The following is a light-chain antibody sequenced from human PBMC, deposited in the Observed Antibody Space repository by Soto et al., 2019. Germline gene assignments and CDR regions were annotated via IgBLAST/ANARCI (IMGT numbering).Light chain of an antibody. CDR1: QSVATY. J-gene: IGKJ5*01. CDR3: QQRSKSIT. CDR2: DAS. Sequence: EIVLTHSPATLSLSPGERATLSCRASQSVATYLAWYQHRPGQAPRLLIYDASNRATGIPARFSGSGSGTDFTLTIRSLEPEDFAVYYCQQRSKSITFGQGTRLEIK. V-gene: IGKV3-11*01.